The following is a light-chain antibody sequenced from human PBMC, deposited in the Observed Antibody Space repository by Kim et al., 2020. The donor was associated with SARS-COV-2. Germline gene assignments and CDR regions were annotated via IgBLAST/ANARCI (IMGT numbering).Light chain of an antibody. Sequence: SPVEAGTLSCSARQGLAGSSLAWYHLGPAQPPRLFIFGTSIRATGIPDRFIGSESETDFSLTITRLKPEDFGFYYCQLYGPSPPYSFGQGTKLEI. J-gene: IGKJ2*03. CDR1: QGLAGSS. V-gene: IGKV3-20*01. CDR2: GTS. CDR3: QLYGPSPPYS.